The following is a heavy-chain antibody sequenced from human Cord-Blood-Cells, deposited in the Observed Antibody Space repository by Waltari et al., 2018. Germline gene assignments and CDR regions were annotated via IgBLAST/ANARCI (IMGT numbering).Heavy chain of an antibody. V-gene: IGHV1-69*12. D-gene: IGHD2-15*01. CDR3: ASKRIGERWQAFDF. J-gene: IGHJ4*02. Sequence: QVQLVQSGAEVKKPGSSVKVSCKASGGTFSSYAISWVRQAPGQGREWMGGSSPVFGTAKYAQQFQGRVTITADESTSTDYMELSSLRSEDTAVYYCASKRIGERWQAFDFCVQGTLVTVAS. CDR1: GGTFSSYA. CDR2: SSPVFGTA.